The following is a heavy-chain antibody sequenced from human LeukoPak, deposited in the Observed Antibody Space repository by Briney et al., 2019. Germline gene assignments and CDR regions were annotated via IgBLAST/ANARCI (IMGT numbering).Heavy chain of an antibody. J-gene: IGHJ6*02. CDR2: ISYDGSNK. Sequence: GGSLRLSCAASGFAFSTYNMNWVRQAPGKGLEWVAVISYDGSNKYYADSVKGRFTISRDNSKNTLYLQMNSLRAEDTAVYYCAKGGADYYYGMDVWGQGTTVTVSS. V-gene: IGHV3-30*18. CDR1: GFAFSTYN. CDR3: AKGGADYYYGMDV. D-gene: IGHD1-26*01.